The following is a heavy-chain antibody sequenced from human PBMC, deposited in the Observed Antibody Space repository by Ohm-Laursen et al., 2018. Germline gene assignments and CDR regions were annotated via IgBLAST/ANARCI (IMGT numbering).Heavy chain of an antibody. D-gene: IGHD1-26*01. V-gene: IGHV3-23*01. J-gene: IGHJ5*02. CDR2: ISISAVGK. CDR3: ARDPSSRFLSGSHFDP. Sequence: GSLRLSCTASGFSFSANAMAWVRQAPGKGVEWVAGISISAVGKHYAEPVRGRFTISRDDSKSIMYLNMNSLRPEDTAVYYCARDPSSRFLSGSHFDPWGQGTLVTVSS. CDR1: GFSFSANA.